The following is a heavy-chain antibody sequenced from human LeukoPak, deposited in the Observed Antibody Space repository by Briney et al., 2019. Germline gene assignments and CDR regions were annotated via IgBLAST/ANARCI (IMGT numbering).Heavy chain of an antibody. CDR2: IDPSDSYT. J-gene: IGHJ6*02. CDR1: GYSFPIYW. Sequence: GESLTISCQVSGYSFPIYWITWVRQMPGKGLEWMGRIDPSDSYTNYSPSFQGHVTISADKSISTAYLQWSSLKASDTAMYYCATVTTIYYYYGMDVWGQGTTVTVSS. V-gene: IGHV5-10-1*01. CDR3: ATVTTIYYYYGMDV. D-gene: IGHD4-17*01.